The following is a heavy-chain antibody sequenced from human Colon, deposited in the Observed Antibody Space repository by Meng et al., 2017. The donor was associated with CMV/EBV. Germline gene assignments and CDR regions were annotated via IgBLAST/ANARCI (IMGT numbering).Heavy chain of an antibody. J-gene: IGHJ4*02. CDR3: ARDMGTVESAFDS. V-gene: IGHV4-39*07. Sequence: SETLSLTCTVSGDSLSSSLYYWGWIRQSPGKGLEWIASVSYSGGANYNPSLKSRVTISIDGSKNQLSLTLYSVTAADTAIYYCARDMGTVESAFDSWGQGTLVTVSS. CDR2: VSYSGGA. CDR1: GDSLSSSLYY. D-gene: IGHD4-11*01.